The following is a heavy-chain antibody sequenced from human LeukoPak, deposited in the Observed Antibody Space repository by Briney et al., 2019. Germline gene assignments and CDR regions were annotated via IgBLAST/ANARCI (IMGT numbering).Heavy chain of an antibody. D-gene: IGHD1-26*01. Sequence: SVKVSCKASGGTFSSYAISWVRQAPGQGLEWMGRIIPIFGIANYAQKFQGRVTMTTDTSTSTAYMELRSLRSDDTAVYYCARDEGGSYSGCDYWGQGTLVTVSS. CDR1: GGTFSSYA. CDR2: IIPIFGIA. V-gene: IGHV1-69*04. J-gene: IGHJ4*02. CDR3: ARDEGGSYSGCDY.